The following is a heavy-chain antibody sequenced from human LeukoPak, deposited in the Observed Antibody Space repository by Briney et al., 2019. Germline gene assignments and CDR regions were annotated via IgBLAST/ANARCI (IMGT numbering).Heavy chain of an antibody. D-gene: IGHD6-13*01. Sequence: ASVKVSCKASGYTFTSYGISWVRQAPGQGPEWMGWISAYNGNTNYAQKLQGRVTMTTDTSTSTAYMELRSLRSDDTAVYYCARVRSGYSSSWYGANNWFDPWGQGTLVTVSS. J-gene: IGHJ5*02. V-gene: IGHV1-18*01. CDR3: ARVRSGYSSSWYGANNWFDP. CDR1: GYTFTSYG. CDR2: ISAYNGNT.